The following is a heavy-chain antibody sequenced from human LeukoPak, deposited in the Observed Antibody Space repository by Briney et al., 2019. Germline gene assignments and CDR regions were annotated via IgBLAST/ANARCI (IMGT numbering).Heavy chain of an antibody. CDR1: GFTFSDYY. V-gene: IGHV3-74*01. J-gene: IGHJ4*02. CDR2: INTDGSST. CDR3: ARDLAGNPPLGD. D-gene: IGHD6-19*01. Sequence: HPGGSLRLSCAASGFTFSDYYMSWIRQAPGKGLEWVSRINTDGSSTSYADSVKGRFTISRDNAKNTLYLQMNSLRAEDTAVYYCARDLAGNPPLGDWGQGTLVTVSS.